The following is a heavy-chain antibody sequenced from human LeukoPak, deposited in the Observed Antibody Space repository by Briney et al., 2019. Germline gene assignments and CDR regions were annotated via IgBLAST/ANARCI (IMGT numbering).Heavy chain of an antibody. J-gene: IGHJ4*02. CDR3: ARRPLCNSTSCRRFDY. D-gene: IGHD2-2*01. Sequence: PPETLSLTCAVYGGSFSGYYWSWIRQPPGKGLEWIGEINHSGSTNYNPSLKSRVTISVDTSKNQFSLKLTSVTAADTAVYYCARRPLCNSTSCRRFDYWGQGTLVTVSS. CDR2: INHSGST. V-gene: IGHV4-34*01. CDR1: GGSFSGYY.